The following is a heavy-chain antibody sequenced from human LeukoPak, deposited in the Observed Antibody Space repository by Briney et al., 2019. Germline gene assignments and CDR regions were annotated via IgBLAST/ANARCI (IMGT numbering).Heavy chain of an antibody. V-gene: IGHV3-23*01. D-gene: IGHD3-22*01. CDR3: AKTGYYDNSGRAFDI. Sequence: GGSLRLSCAGSGLTFSSYAMSWVRQAPGKGLDWVSGISGSAGYIYYADSVKGRFTIFRDNSKNTLYLQMNSLRAEDTAVYYCAKTGYYDNSGRAFDIWGQGTKVTVSS. CDR1: GLTFSSYA. J-gene: IGHJ3*02. CDR2: ISGSAGYI.